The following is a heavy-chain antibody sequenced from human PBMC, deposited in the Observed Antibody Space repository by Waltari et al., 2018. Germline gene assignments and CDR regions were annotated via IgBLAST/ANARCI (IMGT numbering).Heavy chain of an antibody. J-gene: IGHJ4*02. D-gene: IGHD6-13*01. CDR2: IIPILGIA. Sequence: QVQLVQSGAEVKKPGSSVKVSCKASGGTFRSYAISWGRQAPGQGLEWMGGIIPILGIANYAQKFQGRVTITADESTSTAYMELSSLRSEDTAVYYCARLVGIAAAGFDYWGQGTLVTVSS. CDR1: GGTFRSYA. CDR3: ARLVGIAAAGFDY. V-gene: IGHV1-69*04.